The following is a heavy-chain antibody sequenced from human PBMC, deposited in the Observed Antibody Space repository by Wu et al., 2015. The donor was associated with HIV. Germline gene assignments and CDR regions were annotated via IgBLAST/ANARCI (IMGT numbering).Heavy chain of an antibody. Sequence: QVQLVQSGAEVKKPGSSVKVSCKASGGTFSSYAISWVRQAPGQGLEWMGGIIPIFGTANYAQKFQGRVTITADESTSTAYMELSSLRSEDTAVYYCAREGRIAAAGTGGEYYYYMDVWGQRGPRSPSP. CDR3: AREGRIAAAGTGGEYYYYMDV. V-gene: IGHV1-69*12. CDR1: GGTFSSYA. J-gene: IGHJ6*03. D-gene: IGHD6-13*01. CDR2: IIPIFGTA.